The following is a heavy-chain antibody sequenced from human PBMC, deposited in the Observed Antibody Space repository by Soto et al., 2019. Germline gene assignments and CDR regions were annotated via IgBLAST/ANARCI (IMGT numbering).Heavy chain of an antibody. CDR2: IYHSGST. V-gene: IGHV4-34*01. Sequence: LSLTCVVYGGSFSDYYWSWIRQPPGKGPEWIGEIYHSGSTNYNPSLKSRVTISVDTSNNQFSLKLSSVTAADTAVYYCARGARKRRIAILGVVSNKSYYYYGMDLWGQGTTVTVSS. CDR3: ARGARKRRIAILGVVSNKSYYYYGMDL. J-gene: IGHJ6*02. CDR1: GGSFSDYY. D-gene: IGHD3-3*01.